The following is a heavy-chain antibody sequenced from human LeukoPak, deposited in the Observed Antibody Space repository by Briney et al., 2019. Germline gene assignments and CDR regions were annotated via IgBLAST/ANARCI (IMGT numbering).Heavy chain of an antibody. CDR3: ARGEEEAYCSSTSCYTNWFDP. D-gene: IGHD2-2*02. CDR1: RGTFIRYA. Sequence: ASVKVSCMACRGTFIRYAISGVRQAPGKGREWMGGIIPIFGTANYAQKFQGRVTITADESPSTAYMELSSLRSEDTAVYYCARGEEEAYCSSTSCYTNWFDPWGQGTLVTVSS. V-gene: IGHV1-69*13. CDR2: IIPIFGTA. J-gene: IGHJ5*02.